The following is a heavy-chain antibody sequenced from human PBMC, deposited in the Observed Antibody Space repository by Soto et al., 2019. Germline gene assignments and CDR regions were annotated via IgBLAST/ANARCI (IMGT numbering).Heavy chain of an antibody. CDR1: GITFRIYA. Sequence: RASMILSYIACGITFRIYAMNVVRQAPGKGLEYVSSISTNGGSTHYADSVKGRFTISRDNSKNTQYLQMSSLRADDTAVYYCVKGEYYYDSSGYYPFDYWGQGT. V-gene: IGHV3-64D*06. CDR3: VKGEYYYDSSGYYPFDY. CDR2: ISTNGGST. D-gene: IGHD3-22*01. J-gene: IGHJ4*02.